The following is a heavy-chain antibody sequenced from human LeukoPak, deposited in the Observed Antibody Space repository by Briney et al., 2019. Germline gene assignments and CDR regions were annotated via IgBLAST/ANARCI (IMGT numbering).Heavy chain of an antibody. CDR1: GVSFSGYY. Sequence: PSETLSLTCAVYGVSFSGYYWSWIRQPPGKGLEWIGEINHSGSTNYNPSLKSRVTISVDTSKNQFSLKLSSVTAADTAVYYCATEREYSYGPFDYWGQGTLVTVSS. V-gene: IGHV4-34*01. D-gene: IGHD5-18*01. J-gene: IGHJ4*02. CDR2: INHSGST. CDR3: ATEREYSYGPFDY.